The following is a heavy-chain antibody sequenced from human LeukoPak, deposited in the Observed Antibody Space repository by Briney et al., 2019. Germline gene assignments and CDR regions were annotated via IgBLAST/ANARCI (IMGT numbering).Heavy chain of an antibody. D-gene: IGHD3-16*01. CDR3: ARDIGYNWFDP. V-gene: IGHV4-30-4*01. J-gene: IGHJ5*02. CDR2: IYYSGST. Sequence: SETLSLTCAVYGGSFSGYYWSWIRQPPGKGLEWIGYIYYSGSTYYNPSLKSRVTISVDTSKNQFSLKLSSVTAADTAVYYCARDIGYNWFDPWGQGTLVTVSS. CDR1: GGSFSGYY.